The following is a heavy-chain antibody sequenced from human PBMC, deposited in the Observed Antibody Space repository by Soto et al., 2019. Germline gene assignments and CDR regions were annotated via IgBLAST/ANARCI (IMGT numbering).Heavy chain of an antibody. D-gene: IGHD1-1*01. CDR2: INIDGSTT. Sequence: GGSLRLSCAVSGLNFSNYWMHWVRQAPGKGLVWVSSINIDGSTTNYADSVKGRFTISRDNAKRSLYLQMNSLRAEDTSVYYCASGGLVLTGTNYWGQGTLVTVSS. CDR1: GLNFSNYW. CDR3: ASGGLVLTGTNY. V-gene: IGHV3-74*01. J-gene: IGHJ4*02.